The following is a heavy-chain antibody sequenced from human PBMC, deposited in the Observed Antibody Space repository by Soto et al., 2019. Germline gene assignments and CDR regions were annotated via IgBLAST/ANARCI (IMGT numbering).Heavy chain of an antibody. J-gene: IGHJ6*02. D-gene: IGHD6-13*01. V-gene: IGHV4-39*01. CDR2: IYYSGST. CDR1: GGSISSSSYY. CDR3: ARFGYSSSWYYYYGMDV. Sequence: KPSETLSLTCTVSGGSISSSSYYWGWIRQPPGKGLEWIGSIYYSGSTYYNPSLKSRVTISVDTSKNQFSLKLSSVTAADTAVYYCARFGYSSSWYYYYGMDVWGQGTTVTVSS.